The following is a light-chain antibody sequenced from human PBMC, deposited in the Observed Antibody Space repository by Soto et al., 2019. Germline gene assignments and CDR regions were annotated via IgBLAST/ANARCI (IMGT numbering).Light chain of an antibody. CDR1: QSISSW. CDR2: KVS. CDR3: QQYYSYTWT. J-gene: IGKJ1*01. V-gene: IGKV1-5*03. Sequence: DIQMTQSPSTRSASVGDRVTITCRASQSISSWLAWFQQKPGKAPNLLIYKVSNLESGVPSRFSGSGSGTEFTLTISSLQPDYFATYYCQQYYSYTWTFGQGTKVEIK.